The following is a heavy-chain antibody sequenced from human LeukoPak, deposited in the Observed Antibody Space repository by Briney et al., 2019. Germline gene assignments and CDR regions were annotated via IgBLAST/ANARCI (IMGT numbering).Heavy chain of an antibody. V-gene: IGHV3-7*04. J-gene: IGHJ4*02. CDR1: GFTFSSSW. CDR3: ARDQSGWYGKRY. D-gene: IGHD6-19*01. CDR2: IKQDGSEK. Sequence: GGSLRLSCAASGFTFSSSWMSWVRQAPGKGLEWVSNIKQDGSEKYYVDSVKGRFTISRDNAKTSLYLQMNSLRAEDTAVYYCARDQSGWYGKRYWGQGTLVTVSS.